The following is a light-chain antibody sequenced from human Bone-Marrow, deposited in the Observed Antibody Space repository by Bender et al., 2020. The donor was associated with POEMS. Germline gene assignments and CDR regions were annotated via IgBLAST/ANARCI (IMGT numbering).Light chain of an antibody. CDR1: SSDVGSYNL. J-gene: IGLJ3*02. CDR3: QSYDNSLGGWV. Sequence: QSALTQPASVSGSPGQSITISCTGTSSDVGSYNLFSWYQQHPGKAPKLVIYEDNKRPSGVSNRFSGSKSGNTASLTISGLQAEDEGDYYCQSYDNSLGGWVFGGGTKLTVL. CDR2: EDN. V-gene: IGLV2-14*02.